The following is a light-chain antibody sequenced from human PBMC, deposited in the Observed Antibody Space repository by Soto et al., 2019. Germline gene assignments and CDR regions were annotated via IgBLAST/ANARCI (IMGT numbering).Light chain of an antibody. J-gene: IGKJ4*01. CDR3: QQYDDYPLT. Sequence: DIHMTQSPSSLSASVGDRVIITCRASQDINNRLGWYQQKPEKARKSLFYRASNLQSGVPSRFIGSGSGTEFTLTINNLQPEDFATYFCQQYDDYPLTFGGGTNIEIK. V-gene: IGKV1D-16*01. CDR1: QDINNR. CDR2: RAS.